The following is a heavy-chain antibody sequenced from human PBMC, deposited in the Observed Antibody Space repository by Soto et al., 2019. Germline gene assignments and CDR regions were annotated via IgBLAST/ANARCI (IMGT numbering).Heavy chain of an antibody. Sequence: QVQLQELGPGLVKSSETLSLTCSVSGDALSDYSWSWIRQPPGKGLEWIAYIYYSGTTNYNPSLKSRVTISVDPSKNQFSLKLSSVTAADTAVYYCARDSFDSSGYYSDWFDPWGQGTLVTVSS. CDR1: GDALSDYS. J-gene: IGHJ5*02. D-gene: IGHD3-22*01. V-gene: IGHV4-59*01. CDR3: ARDSFDSSGYYSDWFDP. CDR2: IYYSGTT.